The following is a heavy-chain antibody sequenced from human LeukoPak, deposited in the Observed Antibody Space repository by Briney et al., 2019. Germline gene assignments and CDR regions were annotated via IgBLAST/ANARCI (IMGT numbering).Heavy chain of an antibody. CDR1: GFTFSSYY. Sequence: GGSLRLSCAASGFTFSSYYMNWVRQAPGKELEWVANIRQDGSDKYYVDSVKGRFTISRDNANNSLYLQPNSLRAEDTAVYYCARARWRFTMIGPHDAFDIWGQGTMVTVSS. CDR3: ARARWRFTMIGPHDAFDI. J-gene: IGHJ3*02. CDR2: IRQDGSDK. V-gene: IGHV3-7*03. D-gene: IGHD3-22*01.